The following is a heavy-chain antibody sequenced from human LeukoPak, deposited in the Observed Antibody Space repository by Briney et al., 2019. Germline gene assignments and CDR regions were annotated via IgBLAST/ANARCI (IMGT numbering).Heavy chain of an antibody. D-gene: IGHD5-18*01. CDR1: GYTFTGYY. V-gene: IGHV1-2*02. J-gene: IGHJ5*02. Sequence: ASVKVSCKASGYTFTGYYMHWVRQAPGQGLEWMGWVNPNSGGTNYAQKFQGRVTMTRDTPISTAYMELSRLRSDDTAVYYCARDAIYVGDTAMANWFDPWGQGTLVTVSS. CDR2: VNPNSGGT. CDR3: ARDAIYVGDTAMANWFDP.